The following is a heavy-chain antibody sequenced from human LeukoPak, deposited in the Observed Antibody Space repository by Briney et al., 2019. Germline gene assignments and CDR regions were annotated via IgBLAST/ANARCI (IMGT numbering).Heavy chain of an antibody. D-gene: IGHD1-1*01. CDR2: IGTASDT. CDR3: ARGPPRGKYYYMDV. CDR1: GFTFSSFD. Sequence: GGSLRLSCAASGFTFSSFDMHWVRQPTGQGLEWVSTIGTASDTYYPGSVEGRFTLSRDNAKNSLYLQMNSLTAGNTAVYHCARGPPRGKYYYMDVWGKGTTVTVSS. V-gene: IGHV3-13*01. J-gene: IGHJ6*03.